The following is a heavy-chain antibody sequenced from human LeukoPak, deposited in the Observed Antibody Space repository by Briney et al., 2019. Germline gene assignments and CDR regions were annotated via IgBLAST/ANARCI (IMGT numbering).Heavy chain of an antibody. CDR1: GYSFTSYW. D-gene: IGHD4-17*01. CDR2: IYPGDSDT. V-gene: IGHV5-51*01. Sequence: GESLKISCKGSGYSFTSYWIGWVRQMPGKGLEWMGIIYPGDSDTRYSPSFQGQVTISADKSISTAYLQWSSLKASDTAMYYCARSPMTTATTWYFDLWGRGTLVTVSS. CDR3: ARSPMTTATTWYFDL. J-gene: IGHJ2*01.